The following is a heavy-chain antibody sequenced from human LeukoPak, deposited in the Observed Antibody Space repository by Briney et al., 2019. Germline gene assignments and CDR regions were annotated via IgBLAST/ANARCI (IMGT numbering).Heavy chain of an antibody. V-gene: IGHV4-59*01. J-gene: IGHJ3*02. Sequence: PSETLSLTCTVFGGSFSNYYWGWIRQSPGKGLEWIAYIYSSGDINYNPSLKSRVAISMDTSKNQFFLNLSFVTAADSAVYYCARAPAVVPAIAIDGFDIWGHGTLVTVSS. D-gene: IGHD2-21*02. CDR2: IYSSGDI. CDR3: ARAPAVVPAIAIDGFDI. CDR1: GGSFSNYY.